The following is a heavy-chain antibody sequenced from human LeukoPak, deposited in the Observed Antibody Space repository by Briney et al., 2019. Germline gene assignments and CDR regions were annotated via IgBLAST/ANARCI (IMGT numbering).Heavy chain of an antibody. Sequence: AASVKVSCKASGYTFTSYGISWVRQAPGQGLEWMGWISAYNGNTNYAQKLQGRVTMTTDTSTSTAYMELRSLGSDDTAVYYCARVLAAPWFDPWGQGTLVTVSS. CDR3: ARVLAAPWFDP. J-gene: IGHJ5*02. CDR2: ISAYNGNT. D-gene: IGHD6-25*01. V-gene: IGHV1-18*04. CDR1: GYTFTSYG.